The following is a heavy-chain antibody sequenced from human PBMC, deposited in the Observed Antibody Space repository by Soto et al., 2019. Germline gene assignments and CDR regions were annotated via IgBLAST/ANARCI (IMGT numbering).Heavy chain of an antibody. CDR3: ARGEYNWNYPIDY. V-gene: IGHV3-21*04. D-gene: IGHD1-7*01. J-gene: IGHJ4*02. CDR2: ISSANAYI. Sequence: PGGSLRLSCVASGFTFNSYSMNWVRQAPGKGLEWVSSISSANAYIYYADSVKGRFTISRDNARNSLYLQMNSLRVEDTAVYYCARGEYNWNYPIDYWGQGTLVTVSS. CDR1: GFTFNSYS.